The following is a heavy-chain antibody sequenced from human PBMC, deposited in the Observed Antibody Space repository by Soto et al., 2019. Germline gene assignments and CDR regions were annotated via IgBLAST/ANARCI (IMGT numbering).Heavy chain of an antibody. CDR3: AKDKEPDYYDSSGYYCFFDY. D-gene: IGHD3-22*01. Sequence: GGSLRLSCAASGFTFSSYAMSWVRQAPGKGLEWVSAISGSGGSTYYADSVKGRFTISRDNSKNTLYLQMNRLRAEDTAVYYSAKDKEPDYYDSSGYYCFFDYWGQGTLVTVS. J-gene: IGHJ4*02. CDR1: GFTFSSYA. V-gene: IGHV3-23*01. CDR2: ISGSGGST.